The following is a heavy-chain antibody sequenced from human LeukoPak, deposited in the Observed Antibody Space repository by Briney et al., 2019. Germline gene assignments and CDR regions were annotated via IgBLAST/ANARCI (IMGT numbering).Heavy chain of an antibody. CDR3: AKDMAAPGSRSSSGWYLFAFDI. Sequence: PGGLRRLSFPAAGFTFAEYAMQWVGQAAGKWGEGDTGISWGSGSIGYADSVKGRFTISRENAKNSLYLQMNSLRAEDTALYYCAKDMAAPGSRSSSGWYLFAFDIWGQGTMVTVSS. D-gene: IGHD6-19*01. J-gene: IGHJ3*02. CDR1: GFTFAEYA. CDR2: ISWGSGSI. V-gene: IGHV3-9*01.